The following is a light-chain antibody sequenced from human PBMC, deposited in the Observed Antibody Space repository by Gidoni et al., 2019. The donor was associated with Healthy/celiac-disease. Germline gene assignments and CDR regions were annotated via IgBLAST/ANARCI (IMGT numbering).Light chain of an antibody. CDR3: QQSYSTPRYT. J-gene: IGKJ2*01. CDR2: AAS. Sequence: DIQMTQSPSSLSASVGDRVTITCRASQSISSYLNWYQQKPGKDPKLLIYAASSLQSGVPSRFSGSGSGTDFTLTSSSLQPEDFATYYCQQSYSTPRYTFGQGTKLEIK. CDR1: QSISSY. V-gene: IGKV1-39*01.